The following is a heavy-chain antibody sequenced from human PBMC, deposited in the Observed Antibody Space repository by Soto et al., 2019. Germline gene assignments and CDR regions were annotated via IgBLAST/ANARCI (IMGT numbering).Heavy chain of an antibody. Sequence: QVQLVESGGGVVQPGRSLRLSCAASGFTFSSYGMHWVRQAPGKGLEWVAVISYDGSNKYYADSVKGRFTISRDNSKNTLSLQMNTLRAEDTAVYYCATYWDIVVVTAIRYGMDVWGQGTTVTVSS. CDR2: ISYDGSNK. CDR3: ATYWDIVVVTAIRYGMDV. J-gene: IGHJ6*02. D-gene: IGHD2-21*02. CDR1: GFTFSSYG. V-gene: IGHV3-30*03.